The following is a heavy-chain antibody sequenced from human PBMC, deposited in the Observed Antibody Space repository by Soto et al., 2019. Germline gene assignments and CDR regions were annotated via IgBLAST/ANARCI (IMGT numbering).Heavy chain of an antibody. V-gene: IGHV4-34*01. CDR2: INHSGST. D-gene: IGHD3-10*01. Sequence: PSETLSLTCAVYGGSFSGYYWSWIRQPPGKGLEWIGEINHSGSTNYNPSLKSRVTISVDTSKNQFSLKLSSVTAVDTAVYYCARIPQNYYGSGSGNWFDPWGQGTLVTVSS. CDR1: GGSFSGYY. J-gene: IGHJ5*02. CDR3: ARIPQNYYGSGSGNWFDP.